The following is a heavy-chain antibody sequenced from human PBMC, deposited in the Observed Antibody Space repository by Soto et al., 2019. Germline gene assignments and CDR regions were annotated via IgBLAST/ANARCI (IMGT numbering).Heavy chain of an antibody. D-gene: IGHD3-3*01. CDR2: IKPDGSEL. V-gene: IGHV3-7*03. CDR1: GFIFSSCW. Sequence: GGSLRLSCAASGFIFSSCWMTWVRQAPGKGLEGVANIKPDGSELYYGHSVKVRFTISRDNARNSLYLQMSSLRAEDTAVYYCARQSLLKSIPIYGYCYYAMDXWGQGTSVTVS. J-gene: IGHJ6*02. CDR3: ARQSLLKSIPIYGYCYYAMDX.